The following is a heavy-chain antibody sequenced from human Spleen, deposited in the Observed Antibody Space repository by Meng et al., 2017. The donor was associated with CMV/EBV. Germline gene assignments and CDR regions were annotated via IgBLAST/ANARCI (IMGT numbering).Heavy chain of an antibody. V-gene: IGHV3-21*01. CDR2: ISSSRSYI. J-gene: IGHJ4*02. D-gene: IGHD6-19*01. CDR3: ASALSIGWYAPDY. CDR1: GFTFSSYS. Sequence: GESLKISCAASGFTFSSYSMNWVRQAPGKGLEWVSSISSSRSYIYYADSVKGRFTISRDNAKNSLYLQMNSLRAEDTAVYYCASALSIGWYAPDYWGQGTLVTVSS.